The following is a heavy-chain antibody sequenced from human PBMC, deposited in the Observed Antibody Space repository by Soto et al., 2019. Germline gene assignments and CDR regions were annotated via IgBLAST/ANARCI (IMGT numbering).Heavy chain of an antibody. V-gene: IGHV4-34*01. CDR3: ALLAARGYFDY. J-gene: IGHJ4*02. D-gene: IGHD6-6*01. CDR2: INHSGST. Sequence: PSETLSLTCAVYGVSFSGYYWSWIRQPPGKGLEWIGEINHSGSTNYNPSLKSRVTISVDTSKNQFSLKLSSVTAADTAVYYCALLAARGYFDYWGQGTLVTVSS. CDR1: GVSFSGYY.